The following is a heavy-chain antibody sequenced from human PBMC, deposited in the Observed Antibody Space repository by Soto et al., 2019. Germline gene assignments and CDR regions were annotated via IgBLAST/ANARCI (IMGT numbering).Heavy chain of an antibody. J-gene: IGHJ4*02. CDR2: IYPGDSDT. D-gene: IGHD6-19*01. Sequence: PGESLKISCKGSGYSFTSYWIGWVRQMPGKGLERMGIIYPGDSDTRYSPSFQGQVTISADKSITTTYLQWSSLKASDTAIYYCARLFDTSGWYDYWGQGXLVTVYS. CDR3: ARLFDTSGWYDY. CDR1: GYSFTSYW. V-gene: IGHV5-51*01.